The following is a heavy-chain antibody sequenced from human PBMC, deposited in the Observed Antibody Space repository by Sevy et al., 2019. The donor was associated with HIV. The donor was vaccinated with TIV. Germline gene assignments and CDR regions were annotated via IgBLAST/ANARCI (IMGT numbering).Heavy chain of an antibody. V-gene: IGHV3-21*01. Sequence: GGSLRLSCAASGFTFSSYSMNWVRQAPGKGLEWVSSISSSSSYIYYADSVKGRFTISRDNPKNSLYLQMNSLRAEDTAVDYCARAAAVTVTDHYYYYYGMDVWGQWTTVTVSS. CDR1: GFTFSSYS. CDR2: ISSSSSYI. CDR3: ARAAAVTVTDHYYYYYGMDV. D-gene: IGHD4-4*01. J-gene: IGHJ6*02.